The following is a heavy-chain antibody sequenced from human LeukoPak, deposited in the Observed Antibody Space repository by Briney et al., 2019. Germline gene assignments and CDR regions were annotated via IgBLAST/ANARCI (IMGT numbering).Heavy chain of an antibody. CDR1: GGSFSGYY. CDR3: ARELATVTNYFDY. Sequence: SETLSLTCAVYGGSFSGYYWSWIRQPPRKGLELIGEINHSGSTNYNPSLKSRVTISVDTSKNQFSLKLSSVTAADTAVYYCARELATVTNYFDYWGQGTLVTVSS. CDR2: INHSGST. J-gene: IGHJ4*02. D-gene: IGHD4-17*01. V-gene: IGHV4-34*01.